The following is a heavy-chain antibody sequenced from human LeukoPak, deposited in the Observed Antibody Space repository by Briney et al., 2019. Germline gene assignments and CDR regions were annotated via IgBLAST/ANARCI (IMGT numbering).Heavy chain of an antibody. Sequence: SETLSLTCTVSGVSISSYYWSWIRQPPGKGLEWVGYIYYSGSTNYNPSLKSRVTISVDTSKNQFSLKLSSVTAADTAVYYCASFLAGYYYDSSGFLGIGIDYWGQGTLVTVSS. D-gene: IGHD3-22*01. V-gene: IGHV4-59*08. CDR3: ASFLAGYYYDSSGFLGIGIDY. CDR1: GVSISSYY. CDR2: IYYSGST. J-gene: IGHJ4*02.